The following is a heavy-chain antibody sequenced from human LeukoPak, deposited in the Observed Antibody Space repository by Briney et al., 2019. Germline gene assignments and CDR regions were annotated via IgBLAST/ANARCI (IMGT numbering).Heavy chain of an antibody. CDR2: ISYDGSNK. V-gene: IGHV3-30-3*01. D-gene: IGHD2-2*01. Sequence: GGSLRLSCAASGFTFSSYAMHWVRQAPGKGLEWVAVISYDGSNKYYADSVKGRFTISRDNAKNSLYLQMNSLRAEDTAVYYCARVAIVVVPAANDAFDIWGQGTMVTVSS. J-gene: IGHJ3*02. CDR1: GFTFSSYA. CDR3: ARVAIVVVPAANDAFDI.